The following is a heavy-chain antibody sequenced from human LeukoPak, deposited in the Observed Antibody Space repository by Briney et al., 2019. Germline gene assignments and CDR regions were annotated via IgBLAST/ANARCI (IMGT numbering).Heavy chain of an antibody. V-gene: IGHV4-34*01. CDR2: INHSGST. D-gene: IGHD2-21*02. CDR1: GGSFSGYY. Sequence: SETLSPTCAVYGGSFSGYYWSWIRQPPGKGLGWIGEINHSGSTNYNPSLKSRVTISVDTSKNQFSLKLSSVTAADTAVYYCARGRVLLAYCGGDCYHSWRRGAYFDYWGQGTLVTVSS. CDR3: ARGRVLLAYCGGDCYHSWRRGAYFDY. J-gene: IGHJ4*02.